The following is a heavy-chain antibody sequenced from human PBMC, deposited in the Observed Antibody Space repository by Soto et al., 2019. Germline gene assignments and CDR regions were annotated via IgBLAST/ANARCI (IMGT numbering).Heavy chain of an antibody. D-gene: IGHD1-26*01. J-gene: IGHJ6*02. CDR2: IIDSGGST. Sequence: EVPLLESGGALVQPGGSLRLSCAASGFTFSSCAMGWVRQAPGKGLEWVSDIIDSGGSTYYADAVKGRFTISRDNXXSTLYLQMNSLRAEDTAVYYCGKGRSYYYYYGVDVWGQGTTVTVSS. CDR1: GFTFSSCA. CDR3: GKGRSYYYYYGVDV. V-gene: IGHV3-23*01.